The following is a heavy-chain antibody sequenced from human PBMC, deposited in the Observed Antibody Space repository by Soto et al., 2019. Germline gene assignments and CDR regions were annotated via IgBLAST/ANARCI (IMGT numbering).Heavy chain of an antibody. Sequence: TSETLSLTCTVSGGSISSGGYFWNWIRQHPGKGLEWIGYIYYSGFTYYNPSLKSRVTISVDTSKNQFSLKLSSVTAADTAVYYCARSVLPWGQGTLVTVSS. CDR3: ARSVLP. J-gene: IGHJ5*02. CDR1: GGSISSGGYF. V-gene: IGHV4-31*03. CDR2: IYYSGFT.